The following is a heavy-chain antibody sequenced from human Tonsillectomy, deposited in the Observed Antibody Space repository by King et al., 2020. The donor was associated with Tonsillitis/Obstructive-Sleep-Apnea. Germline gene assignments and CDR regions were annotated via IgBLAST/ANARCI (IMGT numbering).Heavy chain of an antibody. J-gene: IGHJ6*03. CDR1: DGSISSYY. D-gene: IGHD4-17*01. CDR2: IYYSGTT. CDR3: ARTKLDYGDYEFTYYMDV. Sequence: VQLQESGPGLVKPSETLSLTCTVSDGSISSYYWSWVRQPPGKGLEWIGYIYYSGTTNYNPSLKSRVTISVDTSKNQFSLKLRSVTAADTAVYYFARTKLDYGDYEFTYYMDVWGKGTTVTVSS. V-gene: IGHV4-59*01.